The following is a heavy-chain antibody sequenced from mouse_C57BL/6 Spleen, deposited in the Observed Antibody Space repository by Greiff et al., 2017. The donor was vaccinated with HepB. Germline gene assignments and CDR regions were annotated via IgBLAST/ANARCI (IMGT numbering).Heavy chain of an antibody. D-gene: IGHD1-1*01. J-gene: IGHJ4*01. CDR1: GFSLSTSNMG. V-gene: IGHV8-5*01. CDR2: IWWNDDK. Sequence: QVTLKVSGPGILQPSQTLSLTCSFSGFSLSTSNMGIGWIRQPSGKGLEWLAHIWWNDDKYYNPFLKSRLTISNDTSNNQVFLNITGVDTSYTATFYCAQIYRRTTVVATHDYYAMDYWGQGTSVTVSS. CDR3: AQIYRRTTVVATHDYYAMDY.